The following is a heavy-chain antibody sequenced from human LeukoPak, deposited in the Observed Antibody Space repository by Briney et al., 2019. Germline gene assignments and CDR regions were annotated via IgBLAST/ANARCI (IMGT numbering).Heavy chain of an antibody. CDR2: IYYSGST. V-gene: IGHV4-39*01. Sequence: SETLSLTCTVSGGSVSSGNSYWGWIRQPPGRRLEWVGSIYYSGSTYYNPSLKSRVTISVDTSKSQFSLKLRFVTATDTAVYYCARHLSGIGLYYFDYWGQGTLVTVSS. CDR1: GGSVSSGNSY. J-gene: IGHJ4*02. D-gene: IGHD1-26*01. CDR3: ARHLSGIGLYYFDY.